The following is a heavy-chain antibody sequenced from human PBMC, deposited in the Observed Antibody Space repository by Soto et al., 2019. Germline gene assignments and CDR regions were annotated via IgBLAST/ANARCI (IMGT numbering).Heavy chain of an antibody. CDR3: ARSPQGYGDYGVLIEMDV. Sequence: EVQLVESGGGLVQPGGSLRLSCAASGFTFSYYSMNWVRQAPGKGLEWVSYISDSSSAIYYADSVKRRFTISRDNAKNSLSLQMNSLRDEDTAVYYCARSPQGYGDYGVLIEMDVWGQGTTVTVSS. CDR2: ISDSSSAI. D-gene: IGHD4-17*01. V-gene: IGHV3-48*02. J-gene: IGHJ6*02. CDR1: GFTFSYYS.